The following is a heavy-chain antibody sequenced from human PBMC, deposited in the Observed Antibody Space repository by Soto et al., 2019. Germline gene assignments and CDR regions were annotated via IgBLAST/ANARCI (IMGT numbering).Heavy chain of an antibody. CDR3: ARAAPYGMDV. CDR1: GGSISSYY. Sequence: QVQLQESGPGLVKPSETLSLTCTVSGGSISSYYWSWIRQPPGKGLEWIGYIYYSGSTNYNPSLKSRVTISVDTSKNQFSLKLSSVTAADTAVYYCARAAPYGMDVWGQGTTVTVSS. J-gene: IGHJ6*02. CDR2: IYYSGST. V-gene: IGHV4-59*01.